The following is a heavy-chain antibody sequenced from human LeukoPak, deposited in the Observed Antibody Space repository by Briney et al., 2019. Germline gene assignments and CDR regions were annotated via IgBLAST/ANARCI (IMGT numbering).Heavy chain of an antibody. Sequence: GGSLRLSCAASGFTFSSYSMNWVRQAPGKGLEWVSSISSSSSYIYYADSVKGRFTISRDNAKNSLYLQMNSLRAEDTAVYYCARDHAIFGVFDYWSQGTLVTVSS. CDR3: ARDHAIFGVFDY. V-gene: IGHV3-21*01. CDR1: GFTFSSYS. J-gene: IGHJ4*02. CDR2: ISSSSSYI. D-gene: IGHD3-3*01.